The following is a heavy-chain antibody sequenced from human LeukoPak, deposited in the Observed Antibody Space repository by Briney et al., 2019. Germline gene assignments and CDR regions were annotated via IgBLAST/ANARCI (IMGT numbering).Heavy chain of an antibody. CDR1: GYTFTSNY. Sequence: ASVTVSCKASGYTFTSNYIHWVRQAPGQGLEWKGMIYPRDGSTSYAQKFQGRVTVTRDTSTSTVHMELSGLRSEDTAVYYCARDQEGFDYWGQGTLVTVSS. CDR2: IYPRDGST. J-gene: IGHJ4*02. CDR3: ARDQEGFDY. V-gene: IGHV1-46*01.